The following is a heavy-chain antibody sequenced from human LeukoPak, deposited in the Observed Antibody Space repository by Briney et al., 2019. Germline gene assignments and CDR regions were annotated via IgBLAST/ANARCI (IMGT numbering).Heavy chain of an antibody. J-gene: IGHJ4*02. CDR2: IRSKANSYAT. CDR3: AKGSARRYSSSWYYFDY. CDR1: GFTFSGSA. Sequence: PGGSLRLSCAASGFTFSGSAMHWVRQASGKGLEWVGRIRSKANSYATAYAASVKGRFTISRDDSKNTAYLQMNSLRAEDTAVYYCAKGSARRYSSSWYYFDYWGQGTLVTVSS. D-gene: IGHD6-13*01. V-gene: IGHV3-73*01.